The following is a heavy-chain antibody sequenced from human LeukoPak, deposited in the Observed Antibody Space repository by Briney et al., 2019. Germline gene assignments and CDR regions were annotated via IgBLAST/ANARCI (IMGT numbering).Heavy chain of an antibody. D-gene: IGHD3-10*02. V-gene: IGHV3-48*04. CDR2: ISSSGSTI. Sequence: GGSLRLSCAVSGFIFSSYSMNWVRQAPGKGLEWVSYISSSGSTIYYADSVKGRFTISRDNAKNSLYLQMNSLRAEDTAVYYCAELGITMIGGVWGKGTTVTISS. CDR1: GFIFSSYS. CDR3: AELGITMIGGV. J-gene: IGHJ6*04.